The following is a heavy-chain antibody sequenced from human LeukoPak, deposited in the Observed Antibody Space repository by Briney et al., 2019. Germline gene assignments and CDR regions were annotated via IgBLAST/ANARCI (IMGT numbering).Heavy chain of an antibody. J-gene: IGHJ4*02. CDR3: ARESWPEAMYYFDY. CDR2: ISYDGSNK. CDR1: GFTFSSYA. D-gene: IGHD5-12*01. V-gene: IGHV3-30-3*01. Sequence: PGRSLRLSRAASGFTFSSYAMHWVRQAPGKGLEWVAVISYDGSNKYYADSVKGRFTISRDNSKNTLYLQMNSLRAEDTAVYYCARESWPEAMYYFDYWGQGTLVTVSS.